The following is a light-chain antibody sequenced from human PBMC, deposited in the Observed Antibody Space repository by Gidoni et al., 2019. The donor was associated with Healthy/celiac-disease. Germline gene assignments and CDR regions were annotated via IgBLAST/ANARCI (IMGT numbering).Light chain of an antibody. CDR2: AAS. CDR3: QQYYSYLRT. V-gene: IGKV1-8*01. J-gene: IGKJ1*01. CDR1: QGISSY. Sequence: AIRMTQSPSSFSASTGDRVTITCRASQGISSYLAWYQQKPGKAPNLLIYAASTLQSGVPSRFSGSGSGTDFTLTISCLQSEDFATYYCQQYYSYLRTFGQGTKVEIK.